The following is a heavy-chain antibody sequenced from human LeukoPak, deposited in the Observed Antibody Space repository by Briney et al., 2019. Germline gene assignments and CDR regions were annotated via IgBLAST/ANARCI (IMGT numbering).Heavy chain of an antibody. Sequence: PGGSLRLSCAASGFTFSSYSMNWVRQAPGEGLEWVSYISSSSSTIYYADSVKGRFTISRDNAKNSLYLQMNSLRAEDTAVYYCARAYCGGDCYSGIYFQHWGQGTLVTVSS. J-gene: IGHJ1*01. CDR3: ARAYCGGDCYSGIYFQH. D-gene: IGHD2-21*02. CDR2: ISSSSSTI. V-gene: IGHV3-48*04. CDR1: GFTFSSYS.